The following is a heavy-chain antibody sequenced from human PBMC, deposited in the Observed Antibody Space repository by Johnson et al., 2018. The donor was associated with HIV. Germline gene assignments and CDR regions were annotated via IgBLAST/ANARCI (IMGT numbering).Heavy chain of an antibody. CDR1: GFTFDDYG. J-gene: IGHJ3*02. V-gene: IGHV3-20*04. CDR3: ARDLRLGAIDAFDI. CDR2: ISWNSGSI. Sequence: VQLVESGGGVVRPGGSLRLSCAASGFTFDDYGMSWVRQAPGKGLEWVSGISWNSGSIGYADSVKGRFTISRDNAKNSLYLQMNSLRAEDTAIYYCARDLRLGAIDAFDIWGQGTMVTVSS. D-gene: IGHD1-26*01.